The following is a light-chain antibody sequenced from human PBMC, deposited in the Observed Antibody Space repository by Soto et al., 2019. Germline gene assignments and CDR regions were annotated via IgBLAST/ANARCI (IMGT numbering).Light chain of an antibody. V-gene: IGKV3-15*01. CDR1: QSVRST. CDR3: QEYNNWPLYT. Sequence: EIVMTQSPVTLSVSPGERATLSCRASQSVRSTLAWYQQKPGQSPRLLIYGASTRATGFPARFSGSGSGTEFTLTISSLQSEDFAVYFCQEYNNWPLYTFGQGTKLEIK. J-gene: IGKJ2*01. CDR2: GAS.